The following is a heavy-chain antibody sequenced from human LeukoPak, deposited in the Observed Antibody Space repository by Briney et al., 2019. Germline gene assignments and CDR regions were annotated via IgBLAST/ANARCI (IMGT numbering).Heavy chain of an antibody. CDR3: ASNNDWRFDY. V-gene: IGHV3-7*01. CDR2: IKQDGSLK. CDR1: GFTFSTYG. D-gene: IGHD3-9*01. J-gene: IGHJ4*02. Sequence: GRSLRLSCAASGFTFSTYGIHWVRQAPGKGLEWVANIKQDGSLKNYVDSLKGRFTISRDNAKNSVYLQMSSLRVEDTAVYYCASNNDWRFDYWGQGTLVTVSS.